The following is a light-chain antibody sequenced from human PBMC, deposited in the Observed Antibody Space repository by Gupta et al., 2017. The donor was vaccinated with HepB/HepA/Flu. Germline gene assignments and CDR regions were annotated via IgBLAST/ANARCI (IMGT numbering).Light chain of an antibody. Sequence: IQLTQSPSSLSASVGDRVTITCRASQDISNDLGWYQQKPGKAPKLLIYAASSIPSGVPSRFSATISGTDFTLTISSLQSEDFAAYYCLQDDNYPRSFGQGTKLEIK. CDR1: QDISND. CDR3: LQDDNYPRS. V-gene: IGKV1-6*01. CDR2: AAS. J-gene: IGKJ2*03.